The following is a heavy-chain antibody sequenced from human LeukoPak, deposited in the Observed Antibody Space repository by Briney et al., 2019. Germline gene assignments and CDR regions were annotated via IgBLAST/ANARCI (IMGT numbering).Heavy chain of an antibody. V-gene: IGHV4-4*02. Sequence: PSETLSLTCAVSGGSISSSNWWSWVRQPPGKGLEWIGEIYHSGSTNYNPSLKSRVAISVDKSKNQFSLKLTSVTAADTAVYYCASQSIAVATAPYIFDIWGQGTMVTVSS. J-gene: IGHJ3*02. CDR1: GGSISSSNW. CDR3: ASQSIAVATAPYIFDI. D-gene: IGHD6-19*01. CDR2: IYHSGST.